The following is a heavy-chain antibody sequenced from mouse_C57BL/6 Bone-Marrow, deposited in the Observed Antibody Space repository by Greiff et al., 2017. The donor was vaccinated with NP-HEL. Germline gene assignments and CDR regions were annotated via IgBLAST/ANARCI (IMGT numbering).Heavy chain of an antibody. Sequence: EVKLQESGPGLVKPSQSLSLTCSVTGYSITSGYYWNWIRQFPGNKLEWMGYISYDGSNNYNPSLKNRISITRDTSKNQFFLKLNSVTTEDTATYYCARRAGTSMDFGYWGQGTTLTVSS. CDR1: GYSITSGYY. J-gene: IGHJ2*01. CDR2: ISYDGSN. V-gene: IGHV3-6*01. CDR3: ARRAGTSMDFGY. D-gene: IGHD4-1*01.